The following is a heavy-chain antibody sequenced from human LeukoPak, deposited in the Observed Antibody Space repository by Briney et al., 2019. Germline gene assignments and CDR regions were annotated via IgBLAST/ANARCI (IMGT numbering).Heavy chain of an antibody. CDR2: IYNGGST. CDR1: GFTFSSYW. J-gene: IGHJ3*02. Sequence: GGSLRLSCAASGFTFSSYWMSWVRQAPGKGLEWVSVIYNGGSTHYADSVKGRFTFSRDNSKNTLYLQMNSLRAEDTAVYYCARVIVTGYYDAFDIWGQGTMVTVSS. D-gene: IGHD3-9*01. CDR3: ARVIVTGYYDAFDI. V-gene: IGHV3-53*01.